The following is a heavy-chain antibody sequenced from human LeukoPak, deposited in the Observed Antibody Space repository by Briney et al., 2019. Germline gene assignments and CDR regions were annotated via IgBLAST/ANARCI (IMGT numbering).Heavy chain of an antibody. CDR1: GGSISSYY. J-gene: IGHJ4*02. V-gene: IGHV4-38-2*02. D-gene: IGHD3-10*01. CDR3: ARVSLWFGELPLDY. Sequence: NPSETLSLTCTVSGGSISSYYWGWIRQPPGKGLEWIGSIYHSGSTYYNPSLKSRVTISVDTSKNQFSLKLSSVTAADTAVYYCARVSLWFGELPLDYWGQGTLVTVSS. CDR2: IYHSGST.